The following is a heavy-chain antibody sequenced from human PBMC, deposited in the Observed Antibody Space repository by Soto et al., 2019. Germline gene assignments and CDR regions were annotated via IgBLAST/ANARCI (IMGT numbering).Heavy chain of an antibody. CDR3: ARTYQYSSSRGYYYYGMDV. V-gene: IGHV3-30-3*01. Sequence: PGGSLRLSCAASGFTFSSYAMHWVRQAPGKGLEWVAVISYDGSNKYYADSVKGRFTISRDNSKNTLYLQMNSLRAEDTAVYYCARTYQYSSSRGYYYYGMDVWGQGTTVTVSS. CDR2: ISYDGSNK. D-gene: IGHD6-13*01. CDR1: GFTFSSYA. J-gene: IGHJ6*02.